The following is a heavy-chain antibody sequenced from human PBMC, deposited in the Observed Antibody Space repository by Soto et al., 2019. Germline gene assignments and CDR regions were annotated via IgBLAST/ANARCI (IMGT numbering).Heavy chain of an antibody. J-gene: IGHJ1*01. D-gene: IGHD4-4*01. Sequence: EVQLVESGGGLIQPGGSLRLSCAGSGFTFSASWMHWVRQAPGKGLEWVSRINDVGPSIIYANNVKGRFTAHRDNVNNTLYLQMNSLTDEDTAVYYCSRSGKGNFYDWGQGTVATVSS. CDR1: GFTFSASW. V-gene: IGHV3-74*01. CDR3: SRSGKGNFYD. CDR2: INDVGPSI.